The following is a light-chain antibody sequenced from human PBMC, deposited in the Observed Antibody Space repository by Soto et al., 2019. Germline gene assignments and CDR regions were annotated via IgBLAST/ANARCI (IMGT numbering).Light chain of an antibody. CDR2: GAS. CDR3: QQYNNWPPWT. J-gene: IGKJ1*01. Sequence: EIVMTQSPPTLSLSPGERATLSCRASQSVNSKLAWYQQKPGQAPRLLLYGASTRATGIPARFSGSGSGTELTLTISSLQSEDFAVYYCQQYNNWPPWTFGQGTKVDIK. CDR1: QSVNSK. V-gene: IGKV3-15*01.